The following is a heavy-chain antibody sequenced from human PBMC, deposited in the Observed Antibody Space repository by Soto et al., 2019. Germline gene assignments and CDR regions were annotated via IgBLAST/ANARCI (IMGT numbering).Heavy chain of an antibody. CDR2: ISAYSGGT. D-gene: IGHD3-3*01. Sequence: ASVKVSCKASGYTFTSYGISWVRQAPGQGLEWMGWISAYSGGTNYAQKFQGWVTMTRDTSISTAYMELSRLRSDDTAVYYCARGGGHFDFWSGYYSGSPPFDYWGQGTLVTVSS. CDR1: GYTFTSYG. J-gene: IGHJ4*02. V-gene: IGHV1-2*04. CDR3: ARGGGHFDFWSGYYSGSPPFDY.